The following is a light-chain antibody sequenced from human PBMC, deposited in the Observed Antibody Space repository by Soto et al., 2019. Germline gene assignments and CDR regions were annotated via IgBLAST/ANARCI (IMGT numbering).Light chain of an antibody. J-gene: IGKJ1*01. Sequence: DIQMTQSPSILSASVGDRVIITCRASQSISGWLAWYQQLPGRAPKLLIYKASTLKSGVQSRFSGSGSGTEFTLTISSLQPDDFATYYCQQYNSYSPTFGQGTKVDIK. V-gene: IGKV1-5*03. CDR1: QSISGW. CDR2: KAS. CDR3: QQYNSYSPT.